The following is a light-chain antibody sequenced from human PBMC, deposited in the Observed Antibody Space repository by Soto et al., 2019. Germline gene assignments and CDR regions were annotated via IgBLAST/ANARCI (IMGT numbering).Light chain of an antibody. J-gene: IGLJ1*01. CDR3: CSYAGSYV. CDR1: SSDVGGYNY. Sequence: QSVLTQARSVSRSPGQSVTIYCTATSSDVGGYNYVSWYQQHPGKAPKLMIYDVSKRPSGVPDRFSGSKSGNTASLTISGLQAEDEADYYCCSYAGSYVFGTGTKVTVL. V-gene: IGLV2-11*01. CDR2: DVS.